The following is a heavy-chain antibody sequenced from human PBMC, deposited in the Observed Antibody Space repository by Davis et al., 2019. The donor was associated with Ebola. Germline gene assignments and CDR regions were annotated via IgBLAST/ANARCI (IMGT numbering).Heavy chain of an antibody. CDR3: ARHINGDFWYFDL. Sequence: GESLKISCAASGLIVSDKYMSWVRQAPGKGLEWVSVIYRDERTYYADSVKGRFTVSRDNSENMVYLQMSTLRAEDTAVYYCARHINGDFWYFDLWGRGTRVTVSS. D-gene: IGHD4-17*01. CDR1: GLIVSDKY. J-gene: IGHJ2*01. V-gene: IGHV3-53*01. CDR2: IYRDERT.